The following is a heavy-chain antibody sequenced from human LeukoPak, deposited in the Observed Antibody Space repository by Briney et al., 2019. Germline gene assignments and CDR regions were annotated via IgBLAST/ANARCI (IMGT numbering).Heavy chain of an antibody. CDR3: ARDKNYGDYWDY. V-gene: IGHV3-7*01. CDR1: GFTFSSYW. Sequence: GGSLRLSCAASGFTFSSYWMSWVRQAPGKGLEWVANIEQDGSEKYYVDSVKGRFTIFRDNAKNSLYLQMNSLRAEDTAVYYCARDKNYGDYWDYWGQGTLVTVSS. J-gene: IGHJ4*02. D-gene: IGHD4-17*01. CDR2: IEQDGSEK.